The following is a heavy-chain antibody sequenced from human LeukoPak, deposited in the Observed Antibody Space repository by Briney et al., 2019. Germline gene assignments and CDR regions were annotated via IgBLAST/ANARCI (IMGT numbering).Heavy chain of an antibody. CDR1: GFSIASSGVG. J-gene: IGHJ4*02. D-gene: IGHD3-3*01. CDR3: ARKRSGFYSEFDH. Sequence: SGPTLVKPTQTLTLTCSLSGFSIASSGVGVGWIRQPPGKALEWLALIYGDDDKYYSPSLKSRLTITKDTSKNHVVLTMTNMDPVDTASSHCARKRSGFYSEFDHWGQGTLVTVSS. CDR2: IYGDDDK. V-gene: IGHV2-5*02.